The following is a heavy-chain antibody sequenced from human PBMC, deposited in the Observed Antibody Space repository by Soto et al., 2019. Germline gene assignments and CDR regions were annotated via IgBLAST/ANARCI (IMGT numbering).Heavy chain of an antibody. D-gene: IGHD3-9*01. CDR1: GYTFIGYY. V-gene: IGHV1-2*02. CDR2: INPNSGAT. CDR3: ARDSYYDILTGYSRNAFAI. Sequence: ASVKVSCKASGYTFIGYYMHWVRQAPGQGLEWLGWINPNSGATIYAQKFQGRVTMTRDTSINTAYMELSRLRSDDTAVYYCARDSYYDILTGYSRNAFAIWGQGTMVTVS. J-gene: IGHJ3*02.